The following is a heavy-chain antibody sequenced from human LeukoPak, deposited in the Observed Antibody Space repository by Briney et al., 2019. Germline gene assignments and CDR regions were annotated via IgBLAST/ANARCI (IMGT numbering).Heavy chain of an antibody. CDR2: INPNSGGT. CDR3: AREDDFDY. CDR1: GYTFTSYG. Sequence: ASVKVSCKASGYTFTSYGISWVRQAPGQGLEWMGWINPNSGGTNYAQKFQGRVTMTRDTSISTAYMELSRLRSDDTAVYYCAREDDFDYWGQGTLVTVSS. V-gene: IGHV1-2*02. D-gene: IGHD3-3*01. J-gene: IGHJ4*02.